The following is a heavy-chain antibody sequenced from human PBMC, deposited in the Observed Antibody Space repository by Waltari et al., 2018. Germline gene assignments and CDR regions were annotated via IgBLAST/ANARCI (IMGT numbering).Heavy chain of an antibody. CDR2: ISPYNGDT. V-gene: IGHV1-18*04. CDR1: GYWFTNYG. D-gene: IGHD6-19*01. Sequence: QAQLVQSGPEVKKPGASVRLSCKASGYWFTNYGIGWVGQAPGQGLEWMGGISPYNGDTNYAQNLQGRVTVTADTSTGTAHMDLRSLKSEDTAVYYCVRESSGWFAMDVWGQGTTVTVSS. J-gene: IGHJ6*02. CDR3: VRESSGWFAMDV.